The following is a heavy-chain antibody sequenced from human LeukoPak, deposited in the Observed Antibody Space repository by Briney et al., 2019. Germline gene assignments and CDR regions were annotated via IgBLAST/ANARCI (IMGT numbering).Heavy chain of an antibody. V-gene: IGHV3-23*01. Sequence: GGSLRLSCAASGFTFSSYAMSWVRQAPGKGLEWVSGISGSGDSTYYADSVKGRFTISRDNSKNTLYLQMNSLRAEDTAVYYCAKDYLPLLYGDYELYAADYWGQGALVTVSS. CDR3: AKDYLPLLYGDYELYAADY. CDR2: ISGSGDST. CDR1: GFTFSSYA. D-gene: IGHD4-17*01. J-gene: IGHJ4*02.